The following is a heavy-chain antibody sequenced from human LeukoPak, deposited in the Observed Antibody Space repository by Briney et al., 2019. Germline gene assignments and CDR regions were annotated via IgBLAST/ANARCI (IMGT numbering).Heavy chain of an antibody. CDR3: AKFSYCSSTSCFDWDYYYGMGV. D-gene: IGHD2-2*01. Sequence: HTGGSLRLSCAASGFTFSSYAMSWVRQAPGKGLEWVSAISGSGGSTYYADSVKGRFTISRDNSKNTLYLQMNSLRAEDTAVYYCAKFSYCSSTSCFDWDYYYGMGVWGKGTTVTVSS. J-gene: IGHJ6*04. CDR1: GFTFSSYA. CDR2: ISGSGGST. V-gene: IGHV3-23*01.